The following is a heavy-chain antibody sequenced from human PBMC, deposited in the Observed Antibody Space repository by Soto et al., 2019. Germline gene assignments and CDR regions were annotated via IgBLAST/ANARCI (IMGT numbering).Heavy chain of an antibody. CDR2: IYWDGES. Sequence: QITLKEAGPTLVKTTEALTLTCTFSGFSFTTTRMGVGWTRQPPGTALEWLAIIYWDGESRYKHLLRRRLTLTEENSKIQVVLSMTTTVPKDTAAYYGAHWYSTGTTTDFDSWRQAIPVTVAS. D-gene: IGHD1-1*01. J-gene: IGHJ4*02. CDR3: AHWYSTGTTTDFDS. V-gene: IGHV2-5*02. CDR1: GFSFTTTRMG.